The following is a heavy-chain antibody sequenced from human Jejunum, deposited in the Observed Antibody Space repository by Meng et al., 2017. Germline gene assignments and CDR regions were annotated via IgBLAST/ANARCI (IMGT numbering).Heavy chain of an antibody. J-gene: IGHJ5*02. CDR2: IYWDDDK. Sequence: TLKESGPTLVKPTPTLTLDCTFPGFSLTTSGVGVGWIRQTPGKALECLALIYWDDDKRYNPSLRNRLSITKDTSKNQVVLTMTNMDPVDTATYYCAHRLAYSTNYNVGWFDPWGQGTLVTVSS. CDR3: AHRLAYSTNYNVGWFDP. CDR1: GFSLTTSGVG. D-gene: IGHD6-13*01. V-gene: IGHV2-5*02.